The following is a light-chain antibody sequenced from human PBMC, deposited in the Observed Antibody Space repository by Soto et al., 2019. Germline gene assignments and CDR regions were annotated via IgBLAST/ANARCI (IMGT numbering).Light chain of an antibody. CDR2: DIN. Sequence: QSALTQPASVSGSPGQSITISCTGTSSGVGAYDYVSWFQQHPGKAPKLMIYDINNRPSGVSNRFSGSKSGNTASLTISGLQAEDEADYYCSAYTTSSTVVFGGGPQLTVL. V-gene: IGLV2-14*01. CDR1: SSGVGAYDY. CDR3: SAYTTSSTVV. J-gene: IGLJ2*01.